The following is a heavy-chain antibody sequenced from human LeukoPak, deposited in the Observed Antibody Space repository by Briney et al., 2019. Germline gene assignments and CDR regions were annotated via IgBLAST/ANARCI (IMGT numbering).Heavy chain of an antibody. D-gene: IGHD1-26*01. J-gene: IGHJ4*02. Sequence: PSETLSFTCTVSGGSISSSSYDWGWIRQPPGKGLEWIGSIYYSGSTYYNPSLKSRVTISVDTSKNQFSLKLSSVTAADTAVYYCARYSGSYFLFDYWGQGTLVTVSS. CDR1: GGSISSSSYD. CDR2: IYYSGST. CDR3: ARYSGSYFLFDY. V-gene: IGHV4-39*01.